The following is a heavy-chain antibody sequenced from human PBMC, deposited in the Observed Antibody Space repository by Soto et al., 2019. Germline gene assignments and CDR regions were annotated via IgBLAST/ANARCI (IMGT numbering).Heavy chain of an antibody. CDR3: ESCLERPGTTRCFDY. J-gene: IGHJ4*02. Sequence: QVQLVESGGGLVKPGGSLRLSCGASGFTFIGYYMSWIRQAPGKVLEWVPHISSSSTFTNFAESVKGRFAISRDNAKNSLFLQMNSLRAEDTAVYYCESCLERPGTTRCFDYWGQGTLVTVSS. V-gene: IGHV3-11*05. CDR2: ISSSSTFT. CDR1: GFTFIGYY. D-gene: IGHD1-1*01.